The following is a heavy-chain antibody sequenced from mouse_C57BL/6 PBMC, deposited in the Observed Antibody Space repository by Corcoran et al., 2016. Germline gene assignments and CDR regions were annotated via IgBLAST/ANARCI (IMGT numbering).Heavy chain of an antibody. CDR1: GYTFTDYY. V-gene: IGHV1-76*01. J-gene: IGHJ3*01. Sequence: QVQLKQSGAELVRPGASVKLSCKASGYTFTDYYINWVKQRPGQGLEWIARIYPGSGNTYYNEKFKGKATLTAEKSSSTAYMQLSSLTSEDSAVDFCARSTGTVWFAYWGQGTLVTVSA. D-gene: IGHD4-1*01. CDR3: ARSTGTVWFAY. CDR2: IYPGSGNT.